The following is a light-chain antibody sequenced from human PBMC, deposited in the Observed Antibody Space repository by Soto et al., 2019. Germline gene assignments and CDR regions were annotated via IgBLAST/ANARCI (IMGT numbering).Light chain of an antibody. J-gene: IGKJ2*01. V-gene: IGKV3-15*01. Sequence: EIVLTQSPATLSASPGDRVILSCKASQSVTFNLAWYQQKPGQAPRLLIHTASTRATGIPTRFSGGGSGTEFTLTISSLQSEDCAVYFCQQYANWPPYTFGQGTKVDIK. CDR2: TAS. CDR3: QQYANWPPYT. CDR1: QSVTFN.